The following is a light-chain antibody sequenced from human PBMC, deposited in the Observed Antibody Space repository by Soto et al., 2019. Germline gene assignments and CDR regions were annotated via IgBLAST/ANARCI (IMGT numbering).Light chain of an antibody. J-gene: IGKJ5*01. V-gene: IGKV3-20*01. Sequence: EIVLTQSPVTLSLSPGERATLSCRASQSVSSSYLAWYQQKPGQAPRLLIYGASSRATGIPDRFSGSGSGTDFTLTISSLEPEDFAVYYCQQYNNWSITFGQGTRLEIK. CDR1: QSVSSSY. CDR2: GAS. CDR3: QQYNNWSIT.